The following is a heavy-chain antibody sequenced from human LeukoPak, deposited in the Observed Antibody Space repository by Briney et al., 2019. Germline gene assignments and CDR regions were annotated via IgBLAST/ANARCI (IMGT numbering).Heavy chain of an antibody. CDR1: GLTFSSWG. Sequence: PGGSLRLSCAASGLTFSSWGMHWVRQAPGKGLEWVAVIWYDGTNKYYADSVKGRFTISRDNSKNTLYLQMSSLRAEDTAVYYCAKDVTTGTLALDYWGQGTLVTVSS. V-gene: IGHV3-33*06. D-gene: IGHD1-1*01. CDR2: IWYDGTNK. J-gene: IGHJ4*02. CDR3: AKDVTTGTLALDY.